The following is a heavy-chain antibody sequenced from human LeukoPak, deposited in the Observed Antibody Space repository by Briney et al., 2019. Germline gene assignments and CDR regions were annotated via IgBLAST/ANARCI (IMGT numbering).Heavy chain of an antibody. CDR3: ARDSVEWYIFDY. V-gene: IGHV3-74*01. J-gene: IGHJ4*02. Sequence: GGSLRLSCAASGFTFSSYWMHWVRQAPGKGPVCGARTNRDGSSTAYADSVKGRFTISKDNAKNTLYLLMNSLRAEDTAVYYCARDSVEWYIFDYWGQGTLVTVSS. D-gene: IGHD3-3*01. CDR2: TNRDGSST. CDR1: GFTFSSYW.